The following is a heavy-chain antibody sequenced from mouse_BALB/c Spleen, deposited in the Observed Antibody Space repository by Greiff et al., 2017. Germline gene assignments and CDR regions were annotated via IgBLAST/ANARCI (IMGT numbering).Heavy chain of an antibody. Sequence: EVKLQESGGGLVQPGGSRKLSCAASGFTFSSFGMHWVRQAPEKGLEWVAYISSGSSTIYYADTVKGRFTISRDNPKNTLFLQMTSLRSEDTAMYYCARGATTVGHYFDYWGQGTTLTVSS. CDR1: GFTFSSFG. J-gene: IGHJ2*01. V-gene: IGHV5-17*02. D-gene: IGHD1-1*01. CDR2: ISSGSSTI. CDR3: ARGATTVGHYFDY.